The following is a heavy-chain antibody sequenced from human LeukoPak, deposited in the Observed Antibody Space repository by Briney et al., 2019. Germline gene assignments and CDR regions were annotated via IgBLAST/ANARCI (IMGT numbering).Heavy chain of an antibody. J-gene: IGHJ4*02. V-gene: IGHV3-30*03. CDR1: GFIFSNYG. CDR2: VSYDGSNK. Sequence: GKSLRLSCAASGFIFSNYGMHWVRQAPGKGLEWVAVVSYDGSNKYYADSVKGRFTISRDNSKKTLSLQMSSLRAEDTAVYYCATAETMTQRGYFDYWGQGTLVTVSS. CDR3: ATAETMTQRGYFDY. D-gene: IGHD1-1*01.